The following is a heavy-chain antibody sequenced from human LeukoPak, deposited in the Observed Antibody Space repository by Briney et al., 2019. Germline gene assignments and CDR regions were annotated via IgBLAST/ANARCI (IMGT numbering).Heavy chain of an antibody. CDR3: ARAGSSIAAARGLFDY. Sequence: SETLSLPGPFPGASISSSGYSWGWIRQPPGKGLEGMGGIYYSGSTYYNPSLKSRVTISVDTSKNQFSLKLSSVTAADTAVYYCARAGSSIAAARGLFDYWGQGTLVTVSS. V-gene: IGHV4-39*01. J-gene: IGHJ4*02. CDR1: GASISSSGYS. CDR2: IYYSGST. D-gene: IGHD6-13*01.